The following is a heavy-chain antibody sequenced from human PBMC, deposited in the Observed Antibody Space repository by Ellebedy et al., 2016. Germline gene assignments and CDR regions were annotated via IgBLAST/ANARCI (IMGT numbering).Heavy chain of an antibody. CDR1: GFTFSRYG. J-gene: IGHJ4*02. Sequence: GESLKISXAASGFTFSRYGMHWVRQAPGKGLEWVAVISDDGNDKDYTDSVKGRFTISRDSSRVTLYLHMSDLRPEDTAVYYCARATLISVPYFDTWGRGTVVTVSS. CDR3: ARATLISVPYFDT. CDR2: ISDDGNDK. V-gene: IGHV3-30*03.